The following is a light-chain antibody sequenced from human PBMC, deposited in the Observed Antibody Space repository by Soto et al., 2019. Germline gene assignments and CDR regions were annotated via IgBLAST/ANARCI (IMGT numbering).Light chain of an antibody. J-gene: IGLJ2*01. Sequence: QSVLTQPASVSGSPGQSITISGPGTSGDVGGYNYASWYQQHPGKAPKLMIYEVSNRPSGVSNRFSGSKSGNTASLTISGLQAEDEADYYCSSYTSSSTMVFGGGTKLTVL. CDR2: EVS. V-gene: IGLV2-14*01. CDR3: SSYTSSSTMV. CDR1: SGDVGGYNY.